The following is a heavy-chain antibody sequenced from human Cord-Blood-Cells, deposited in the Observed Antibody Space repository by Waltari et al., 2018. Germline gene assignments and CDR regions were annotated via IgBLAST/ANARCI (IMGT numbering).Heavy chain of an antibody. J-gene: IGHJ3*02. CDR3: ASIAAAGTRAFDI. CDR2: INPNSGGT. D-gene: IGHD6-13*01. Sequence: QVQLVQSGAEVKKPGASVKVSCKASGYTFTGYYMHWVRQAPGQGLEGMGWINPNSGGTNYAQKLQGRVTMTRDTAISTAYMELSRLRSDDTAVYYCASIAAAGTRAFDIWGQGTMVTVSS. CDR1: GYTFTGYY. V-gene: IGHV1-2*02.